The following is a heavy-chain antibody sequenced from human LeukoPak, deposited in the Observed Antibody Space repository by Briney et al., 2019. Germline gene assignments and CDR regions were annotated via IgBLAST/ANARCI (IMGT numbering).Heavy chain of an antibody. CDR1: GLTVSSYG. CDR2: IIGSAVNT. D-gene: IGHD3-10*01. V-gene: IGHV3-23*01. CDR3: AKYTSGTSYRGLDQ. Sequence: GGSLRLSRGASGLTVSSYGMSWVRQAPGKGLEWVSTIIGSAVNTYYADSAKGRFTISRDDSKNTVYLQMNSLRAEDTAVYSCAKYTSGTSYRGLDQWGQGTLVTVSS. J-gene: IGHJ4*02.